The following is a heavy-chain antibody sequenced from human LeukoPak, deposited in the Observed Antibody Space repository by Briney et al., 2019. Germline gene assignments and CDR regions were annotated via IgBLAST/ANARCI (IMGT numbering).Heavy chain of an antibody. CDR1: GFTVSSNY. CDR3: ARVSYSGSYYIGAFDI. J-gene: IGHJ3*02. CDR2: IYSGGST. Sequence: GGSLRLSCAASGFTVSSNYMSWVRQAPGKGLEWVSVIYSGGSTYYADSVKGRFTISRDNSKDTLYLQMNSLRAEDTAVYYCARVSYSGSYYIGAFDIWGQGTMVTVSS. D-gene: IGHD1-26*01. V-gene: IGHV3-53*01.